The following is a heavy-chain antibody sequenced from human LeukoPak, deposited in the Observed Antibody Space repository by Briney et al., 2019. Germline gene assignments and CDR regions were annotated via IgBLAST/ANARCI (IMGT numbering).Heavy chain of an antibody. CDR2: ISSSSSTI. J-gene: IGHJ4*02. Sequence: PGGSLRLSCAASGFTFSSYSMNWVRQAPGKGLEWVSYISSSSSTIYYADSVKGRFTISRDNAKNSLYLQMNSLRAKDTAVYYCARGKGYSSSWYLIDYWGQGTLVTVSS. D-gene: IGHD6-13*01. V-gene: IGHV3-48*01. CDR3: ARGKGYSSSWYLIDY. CDR1: GFTFSSYS.